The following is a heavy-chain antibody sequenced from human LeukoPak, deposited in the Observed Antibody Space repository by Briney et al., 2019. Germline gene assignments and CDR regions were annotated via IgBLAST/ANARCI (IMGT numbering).Heavy chain of an antibody. CDR2: ISYDGSNK. J-gene: IGHJ4*02. CDR3: ARARTLYSSSAMGY. Sequence: GGSLRLSCAASGFTFSSYWMSRVRQAPGKGLEWVAVISYDGSNKYYADSVKGRFTISRDNSKNTLYLQMNSLRAEDTAVYYCARARTLYSSSAMGYWGQGTLVTVSS. CDR1: GFTFSSYW. D-gene: IGHD6-6*01. V-gene: IGHV3-30-3*01.